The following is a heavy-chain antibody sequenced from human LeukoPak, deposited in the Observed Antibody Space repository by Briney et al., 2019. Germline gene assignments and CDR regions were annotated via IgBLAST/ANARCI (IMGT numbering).Heavy chain of an antibody. CDR1: GFTFDDYA. D-gene: IGHD5-24*01. CDR3: SKDKPPLPEMATGLTGAFDI. CDR2: ISGDDGST. Sequence: GGSLRLSCAASGFTFDDYAMHWVRQAPGNGLEWVSLISGDDGSTYYADSVKGRFTISRDNSKNSLYLQMNSLRTEDTALYYCSKDKPPLPEMATGLTGAFDIWGQGTMVTVSS. J-gene: IGHJ3*02. V-gene: IGHV3-43*02.